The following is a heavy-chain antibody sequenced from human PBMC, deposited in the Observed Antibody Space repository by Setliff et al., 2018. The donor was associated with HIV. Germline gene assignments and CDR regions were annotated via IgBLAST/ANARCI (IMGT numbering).Heavy chain of an antibody. D-gene: IGHD3-10*01. V-gene: IGHV1-8*02. Sequence: ASVKVSCKASGYTFTNYDINWVRQAPGQGLEWMGWMNPNSGNTGYAQKFQGRVTMTRNTSIRTAYMELSSLRSEDTAVYYCARAHSGMDYYYYGMDVWGQGTLVTVSS. J-gene: IGHJ6*02. CDR3: ARAHSGMDYYYYGMDV. CDR2: MNPNSGNT. CDR1: GYTFTNYD.